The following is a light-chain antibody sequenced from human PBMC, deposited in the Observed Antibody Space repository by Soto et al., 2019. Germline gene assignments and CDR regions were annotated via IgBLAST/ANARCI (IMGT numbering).Light chain of an antibody. Sequence: SALPQPASVSGSPGQSITISCTGTSSDVGGYNYVSWYQHHPGKAPKLMIYDVSSRPSGVSNRFSGSKSGNTASLTISGLQAEDEADYYCSSYTSSRTLVFGTGTKVTVL. CDR1: SSDVGGYNY. V-gene: IGLV2-14*03. J-gene: IGLJ1*01. CDR2: DVS. CDR3: SSYTSSRTLV.